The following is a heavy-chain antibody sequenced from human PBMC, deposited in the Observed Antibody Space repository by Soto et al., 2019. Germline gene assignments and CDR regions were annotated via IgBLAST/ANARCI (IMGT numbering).Heavy chain of an antibody. CDR1: GGSISSGDYS. D-gene: IGHD2-21*02. CDR2: IYYSGST. CDR3: ARAPPRRDDY. J-gene: IGHJ4*02. Sequence: KPSETLSLTCTVSGGSISSGDYSWSWIRQPPGKGLEWIGYIYYSGSTYYNPSLKSRVTISLDTSKNQFSLKLSSVTAADTAVYYCARAPPRRDDYWGQGTLVTVSS. V-gene: IGHV4-30-4*01.